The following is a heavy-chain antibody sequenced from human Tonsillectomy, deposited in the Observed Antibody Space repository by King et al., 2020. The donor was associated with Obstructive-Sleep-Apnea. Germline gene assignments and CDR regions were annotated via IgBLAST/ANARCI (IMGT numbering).Heavy chain of an antibody. Sequence: VQLVESGGGLVQPGGSLRLSCAASGFNYSDYALTWVRQAPGKGLEGVTGIRGSRSSRDYADSVKGRFTIARDNSKNTLYLQMSSLRAEDTAVYYCARSGYSSTWSFGYWGQGTLVPVSS. J-gene: IGHJ4*02. V-gene: IGHV3-23*04. D-gene: IGHD6-13*01. CDR3: ARSGYSSTWSFGY. CDR1: GFNYSDYA. CDR2: IRGSRSSR.